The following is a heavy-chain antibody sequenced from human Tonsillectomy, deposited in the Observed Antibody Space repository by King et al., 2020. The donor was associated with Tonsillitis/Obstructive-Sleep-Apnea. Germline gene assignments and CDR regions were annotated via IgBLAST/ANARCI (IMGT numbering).Heavy chain of an antibody. Sequence: VQLVESGGGLVQPGRSLRLSCTASGFTFGDYAMSWVRQAPGKGLEWVGFIRSKAYGGTTEYAASVKGRFTISRDDSKSIAYLQMNSLKTEDTAVYYCTRGPVVPADFFDIWGQGTMVTVSS. CDR1: GFTFGDYA. CDR3: TRGPVVPADFFDI. CDR2: IRSKAYGGTT. J-gene: IGHJ3*02. D-gene: IGHD2-2*01. V-gene: IGHV3-49*04.